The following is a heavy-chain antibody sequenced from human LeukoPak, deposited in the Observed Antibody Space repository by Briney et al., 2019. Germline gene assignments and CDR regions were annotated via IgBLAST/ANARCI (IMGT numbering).Heavy chain of an antibody. D-gene: IGHD3-22*01. Sequence: PGGSLRLSCAASRSTFSTYAMSWVRQAPGEGLEWVSAISGGGDSTYYANSVKGRFTISRDNSKNTLYLQMNSLRAEDTAVYYCAKSPRYYYDTGGFYSHWGQGTLVAVSS. CDR3: AKSPRYYYDTGGFYSH. V-gene: IGHV3-23*01. CDR1: RSTFSTYA. J-gene: IGHJ4*02. CDR2: ISGGGDST.